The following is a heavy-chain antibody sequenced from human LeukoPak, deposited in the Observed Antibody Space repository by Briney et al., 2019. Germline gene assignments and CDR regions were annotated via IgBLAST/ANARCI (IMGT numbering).Heavy chain of an antibody. CDR1: GDSISSSTYY. Sequence: SETLSLTCTVSGDSISSSTYYWGWIRQPPGKGLEWIGSIYYSGSTYYNPSLKSRVTISVDTSKNQFSLKLRSVSDADTAVYYCARQGDFRSGYPSDYWGQGTLVTVSS. CDR3: ARQGDFRSGYPSDY. V-gene: IGHV4-39*01. D-gene: IGHD3-3*01. J-gene: IGHJ4*02. CDR2: IYYSGST.